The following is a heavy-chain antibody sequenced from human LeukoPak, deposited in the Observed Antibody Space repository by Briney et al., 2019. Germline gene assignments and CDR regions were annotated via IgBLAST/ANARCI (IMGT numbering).Heavy chain of an antibody. D-gene: IGHD6-13*01. CDR2: IKQDGSEK. CDR3: ARDGTAPGLYFDL. CDR1: GFTFSSYW. J-gene: IGHJ4*01. Sequence: PGGSQRLSCAVSGFTFSSYWMNWVRQAPGKGLEWVASIKQDGSEKSYVDSVKGRFTISRDNAKNSLYLQMTSLRAEDTAVYYCARDGTAPGLYFDLWGQGTLVTVSS. V-gene: IGHV3-7*01.